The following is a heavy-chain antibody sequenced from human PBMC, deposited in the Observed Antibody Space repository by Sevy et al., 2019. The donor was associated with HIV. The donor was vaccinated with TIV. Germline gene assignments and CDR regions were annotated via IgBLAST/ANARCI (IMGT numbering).Heavy chain of an antibody. Sequence: GGSLRLSCAASGFAFYDYSMSWIRQAPGKGLEWVATLSFGCGKINYADSVKGRVTISRDNSKNSFYLQMDNLRVEDTALYYCAREGGTRPHDYWGQGTRVTVSS. V-gene: IGHV3-23*01. CDR1: GFAFYDYS. CDR2: LSFGCGKI. J-gene: IGHJ4*02. D-gene: IGHD2-8*01. CDR3: AREGGTRPHDY.